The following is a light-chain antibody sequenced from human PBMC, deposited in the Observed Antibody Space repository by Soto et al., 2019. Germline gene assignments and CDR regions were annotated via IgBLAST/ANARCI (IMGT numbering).Light chain of an antibody. Sequence: QSALTQPASVSGSPGQSITISCTGTSSDVGSYNPVSWYQQHPGKAPKLMIYEGSKRPSGVSNRFSGSKSGNTASLTISGLQAEDEADYYCCSYAGSSTSGYVFGTGTKVTVL. CDR2: EGS. CDR1: SSDVGSYNP. J-gene: IGLJ1*01. CDR3: CSYAGSSTSGYV. V-gene: IGLV2-23*01.